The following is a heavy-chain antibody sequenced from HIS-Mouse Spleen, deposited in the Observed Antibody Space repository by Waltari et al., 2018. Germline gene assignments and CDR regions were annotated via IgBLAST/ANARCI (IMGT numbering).Heavy chain of an antibody. CDR3: ARDQGLKYYDILTGYYKDY. V-gene: IGHV1-2*02. J-gene: IGHJ4*02. D-gene: IGHD3-9*01. Sequence: QVQLVQSGAEVKKPGASVKVSCKASGYTFTGSYMHWVRQAPGQGLEWMGWNNPNSGGTNYAQKFQGRVTMTRDTSISTAYMELSRLRSDDTAVYYCARDQGLKYYDILTGYYKDYWGQGTLVTVSS. CDR2: NNPNSGGT. CDR1: GYTFTGSY.